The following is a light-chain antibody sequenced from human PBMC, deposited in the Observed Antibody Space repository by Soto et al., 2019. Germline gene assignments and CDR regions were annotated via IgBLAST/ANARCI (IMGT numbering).Light chain of an antibody. Sequence: QSVLTQPRSVSGSPGQSVTISCTGTSSDVGGYKDVAWCQQEPGKAPKLIIYDVTRRPSGVPDRFSGSKSGNTASLTISGLQTEDDADYYCCSYTGSHVVFGGGTKLTVL. CDR1: SSDVGGYKD. CDR3: CSYTGSHVV. J-gene: IGLJ2*01. V-gene: IGLV2-11*01. CDR2: DVT.